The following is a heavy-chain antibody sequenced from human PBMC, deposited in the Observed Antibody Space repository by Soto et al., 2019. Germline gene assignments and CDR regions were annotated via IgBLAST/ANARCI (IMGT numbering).Heavy chain of an antibody. CDR1: GFTFRTYG. J-gene: IGHJ4*02. Sequence: GGSLRLSCAASGFTFRTYGMHWVRQAPGKGLEWVAFICSGGSPIYYGDSVKGRFTISRDNAKNSLYLQMNSLRAKDTAVYYCANEFRFYFEYWGQGTLVTVSS. CDR2: ICSGGSPI. CDR3: ANEFRFYFEY. D-gene: IGHD2-21*01. V-gene: IGHV3-48*04.